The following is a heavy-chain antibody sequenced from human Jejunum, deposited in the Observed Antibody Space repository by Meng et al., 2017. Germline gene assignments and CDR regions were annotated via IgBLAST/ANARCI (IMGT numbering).Heavy chain of an antibody. V-gene: IGHV3-11*01. CDR3: ARGHWELNY. D-gene: IGHD7-27*01. Sequence: QVRLGESGGGLVKPGGSLRLSCAASGFTFSNHYMTWIRQAPGKGPEWVAYISTGATTIYYADSLKGRFTISRDDSKSSVYLQMNSLRDDDTAVYFCARGHWELNYWGQGTPVTVSS. J-gene: IGHJ4*02. CDR1: GFTFSNHY. CDR2: ISTGATTI.